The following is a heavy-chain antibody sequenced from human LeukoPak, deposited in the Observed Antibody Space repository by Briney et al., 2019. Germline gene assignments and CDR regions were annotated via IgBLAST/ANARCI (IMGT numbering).Heavy chain of an antibody. CDR2: ISSSSSYI. V-gene: IGHV3-21*01. CDR1: GFTFSSYS. D-gene: IGHD3-10*01. Sequence: PGGSLRLPCAASGFTFSSYSMNWVRQAPGKGLEWVSSISSSSSYIYYADSVKGRFTISRDNAKNSLYLQMNSLRAEDTAVYYCARDGYYYGSGSYLWGQGTLVTVSS. CDR3: ARDGYYYGSGSYL. J-gene: IGHJ4*02.